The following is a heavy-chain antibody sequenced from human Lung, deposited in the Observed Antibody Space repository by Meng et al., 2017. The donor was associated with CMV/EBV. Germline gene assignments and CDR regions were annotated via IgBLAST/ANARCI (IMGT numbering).Heavy chain of an antibody. CDR3: ARGSKIYFGSEWYGPFGRHFYGLGV. V-gene: IGHV3-30*01. CDR1: GFSFSTYA. J-gene: IGHJ6*02. Sequence: GESXKISXVASGFSFSTYAVHWVRQAPDKGLEWVAVISFDGTNKYYGDSVKGRFTVSRDNSQNTLYLQMNSLRTEDTAMYYCARGSKIYFGSEWYGPFGRHFYGLGVWGQGXTVTVSS. CDR2: ISFDGTNK. D-gene: IGHD3-3*01.